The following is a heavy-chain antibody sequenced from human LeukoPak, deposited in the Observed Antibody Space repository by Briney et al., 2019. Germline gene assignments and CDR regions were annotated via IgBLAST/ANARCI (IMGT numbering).Heavy chain of an antibody. CDR2: IYYSGST. D-gene: IGHD3-10*01. V-gene: IGHV4-61*01. CDR1: GGSVSSGSYY. J-gene: IGHJ6*02. CDR3: ARSSNYYGMDV. Sequence: SETLSLTCTVSGGSVSSGSYYWSWIRQPPGQGLEWIGYIYYSGSTKYNPSLKSRVTISVDTSKNQFSLKLSSVTAAATAVYYCARSSNYYGMDVWGQGTTVTVSS.